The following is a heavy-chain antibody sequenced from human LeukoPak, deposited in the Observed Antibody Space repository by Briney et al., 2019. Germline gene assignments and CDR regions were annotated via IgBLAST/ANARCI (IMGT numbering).Heavy chain of an antibody. J-gene: IGHJ4*02. CDR3: ARSGYCSGGSCYVDY. D-gene: IGHD2-15*01. CDR2: ISSDGGST. CDR1: GFTFSSYA. Sequence: GGSLRLSCAASGFTFSSYAMSWVRQAPGKGLEYVSAISSDGGSTYYANSVKGRFTIFRDNSKNTLYLQMGSLRDEDMAVYYCARSGYCSGGSCYVDYWGQGALVTVSS. V-gene: IGHV3-64*01.